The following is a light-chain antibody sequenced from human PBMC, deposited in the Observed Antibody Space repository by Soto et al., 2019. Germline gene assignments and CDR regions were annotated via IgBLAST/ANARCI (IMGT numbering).Light chain of an antibody. Sequence: EVVLTQSPVTLSLSPGERATLSCRASQSVSSPYLAWYQQKPGQPPRLLIYGASSRATDIPDRFIGSGSGTEFTLTIARLEPEDFAMYYCQQYGRSPFTFGPGTKVDI. CDR2: GAS. CDR1: QSVSSPY. CDR3: QQYGRSPFT. V-gene: IGKV3-20*01. J-gene: IGKJ3*01.